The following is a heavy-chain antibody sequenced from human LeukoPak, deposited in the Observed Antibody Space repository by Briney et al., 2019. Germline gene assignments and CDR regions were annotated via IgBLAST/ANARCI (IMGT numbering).Heavy chain of an antibody. CDR3: AKKPRPTYSSGWYVGYYFDY. Sequence: GGSLRLSCAAPGFTFSSYAMSWVRQAPGKGLEWVSAISGSGGSTYYADSVKGRFNISRDNSKNTLYLQMNSLRAEDTAVYYCAKKPRPTYSSGWYVGYYFDYWGQGTLVTVSS. V-gene: IGHV3-23*01. CDR2: ISGSGGST. J-gene: IGHJ4*02. CDR1: GFTFSSYA. D-gene: IGHD6-19*01.